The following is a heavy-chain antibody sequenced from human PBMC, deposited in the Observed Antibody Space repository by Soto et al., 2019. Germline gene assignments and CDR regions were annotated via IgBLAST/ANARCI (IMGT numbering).Heavy chain of an antibody. CDR1: GFTFSSYS. D-gene: IGHD1-26*01. V-gene: IGHV3-48*02. CDR2: ISRGSTIL. J-gene: IGHJ4*02. CDR3: ARSSHGNSGNTFDY. Sequence: PGGSLRLSCAASGFTFSSYSMNWVRQAPGKGLEWVSYISRGSTILYYTHSVKGRFTISRDSAKNSLYLQMNSLRDEDTAVYYCARSSHGNSGNTFDYWGLGTLVTVSS.